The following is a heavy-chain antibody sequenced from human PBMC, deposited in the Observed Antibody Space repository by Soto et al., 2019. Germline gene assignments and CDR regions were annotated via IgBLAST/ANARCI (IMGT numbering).Heavy chain of an antibody. V-gene: IGHV3-21*01. CDR3: AGAEWFGESTNYMDV. D-gene: IGHD3-10*01. CDR1: EFSFSNYH. Sequence: GGSLRLSCSASEFSFSNYHMNWIRQAPGKGLEWVSSISFSSSYIYYADSVSRRFTISRTNDNNSLYLQMNSLRAEKTAVYYFAGAEWFGESTNYMDVWGQGTTVTVSS. CDR2: ISFSSSYI. J-gene: IGHJ6*03.